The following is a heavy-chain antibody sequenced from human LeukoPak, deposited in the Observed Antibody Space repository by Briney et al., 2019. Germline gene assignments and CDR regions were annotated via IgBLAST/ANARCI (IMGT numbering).Heavy chain of an antibody. CDR2: INPNSGGT. CDR3: ARDSRVGATINWYFDL. V-gene: IGHV1-2*02. J-gene: IGHJ2*01. CDR1: GYTFTGYY. D-gene: IGHD1-26*01. Sequence: ASVKVSCKASGYTFTGYYMHWVRQAPGQGLEWMGWINPNSGGTNYAQKYQGRVTMTRDTSISTAYMELSRLRPDDTDVYYCARDSRVGATINWYFDLWGRGTLVTVSS.